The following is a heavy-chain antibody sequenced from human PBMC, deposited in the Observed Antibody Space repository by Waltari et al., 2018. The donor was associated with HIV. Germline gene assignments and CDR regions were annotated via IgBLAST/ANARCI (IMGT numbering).Heavy chain of an antibody. D-gene: IGHD3-10*01. CDR3: ARDAPDYYGSGSYSLFDY. J-gene: IGHJ4*02. Sequence: QVQLVQSGAEVKKPGSSVKVSCKASGGTFSSYAISWVRQAPGQGLEWMGGIIPIFGTANYAQKFQGRVTITADKSTSTAYMELSSLRSEDTAVYYCARDAPDYYGSGSYSLFDYWGQGTLVTVSS. V-gene: IGHV1-69*06. CDR2: IIPIFGTA. CDR1: GGTFSSYA.